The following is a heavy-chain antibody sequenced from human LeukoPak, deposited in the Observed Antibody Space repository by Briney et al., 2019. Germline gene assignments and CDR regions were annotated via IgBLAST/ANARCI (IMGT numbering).Heavy chain of an antibody. CDR3: ATDREGDPSAYYLV. D-gene: IGHD3-22*01. V-gene: IGHV3-48*01. J-gene: IGHJ4*02. CDR2: ITSSSSTI. Sequence: GGSLRLSCAASGFTFSTYTMNWVRQAPGKGLEWLSYITSSSSTIYYADSVKGRFTISRDNSKNTLFLQMNSLRAEDSAVYYCATDREGDPSAYYLVGGQGTLITVSS. CDR1: GFTFSTYT.